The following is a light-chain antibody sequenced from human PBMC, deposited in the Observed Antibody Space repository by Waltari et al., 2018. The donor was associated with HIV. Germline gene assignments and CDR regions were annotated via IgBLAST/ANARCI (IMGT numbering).Light chain of an antibody. CDR2: GAS. CDR1: QVITTY. J-gene: IGKJ4*01. Sequence: DIQMTQSPSSLSASVGDRVTITCRASQVITTYLAWYQQKPGKAPKVLIYGASTLQSGVPSRFSGSGSGTDFTLTINSLQPEDVATYYCQKYNSVPLTFGGGTKVEIK. V-gene: IGKV1-27*01. CDR3: QKYNSVPLT.